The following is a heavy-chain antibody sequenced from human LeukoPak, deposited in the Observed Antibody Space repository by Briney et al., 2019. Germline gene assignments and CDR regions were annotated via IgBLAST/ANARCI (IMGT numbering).Heavy chain of an antibody. Sequence: GSLRLSCAASGFTFSSYAMHWVRQAPGKGLEWVAVISYDGSNKYYADSVKGRFTISRDNSKNTLYLQMNSLRAEDTAVYYCARSWYGDDYWGQGTLLTVSS. CDR1: GFTFSSYA. CDR3: ARSWYGDDY. J-gene: IGHJ4*02. V-gene: IGHV3-30-3*01. D-gene: IGHD4-17*01. CDR2: ISYDGSNK.